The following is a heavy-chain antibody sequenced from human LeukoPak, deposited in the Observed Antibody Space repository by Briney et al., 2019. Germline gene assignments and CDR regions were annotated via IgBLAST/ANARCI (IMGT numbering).Heavy chain of an antibody. CDR1: GGSFSGYY. J-gene: IGHJ6*03. CDR2: INHSGST. CDR3: ARTTEGGYTYNYFYYYYMDV. V-gene: IGHV4-34*01. D-gene: IGHD5-18*01. Sequence: SETLSLTCAVYGGSFSGYYWSWIRQPPGKGLEWIGEINHSGSTNYNPSLKSRVTISVDTSKNQFSLKLSSVTAADTAVYYCARTTEGGYTYNYFYYYYMDVWGKGTTVTISS.